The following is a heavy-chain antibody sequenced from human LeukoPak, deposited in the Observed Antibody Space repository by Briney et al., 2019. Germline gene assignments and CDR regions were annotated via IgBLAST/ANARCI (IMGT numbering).Heavy chain of an antibody. CDR1: GFTFSSYE. D-gene: IGHD3-16*01. Sequence: PGGSLTLSCAASGFTFSSYEMKWLRQAPGKGLEWVSYISSSGSTIYYADSVKVRFTISRDNAKNSLYLQMDSLRVEDTAVYYCARDPEWGALDYWGRGTLVTVSS. CDR2: ISSSGSTI. CDR3: ARDPEWGALDY. J-gene: IGHJ4*02. V-gene: IGHV3-48*03.